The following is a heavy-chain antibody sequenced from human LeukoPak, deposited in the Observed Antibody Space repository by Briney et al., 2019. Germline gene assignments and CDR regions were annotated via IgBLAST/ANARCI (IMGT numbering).Heavy chain of an antibody. Sequence: GGSLRLSCAASGFTFSDYYMSWIRQTPGKGLEWVSSISSSSVYKFDADSVKGRFTTSRDNAKNSLYLQMDSLRAEDTAVYYCARSSCGGNCYYLFDYWGQGTLVTVAS. CDR2: ISSSSVYK. J-gene: IGHJ4*02. CDR3: ARSSCGGNCYYLFDY. CDR1: GFTFSDYY. V-gene: IGHV3-11*06. D-gene: IGHD2-15*01.